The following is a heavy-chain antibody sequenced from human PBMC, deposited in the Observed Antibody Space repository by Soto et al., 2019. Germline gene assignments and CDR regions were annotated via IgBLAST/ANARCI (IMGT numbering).Heavy chain of an antibody. V-gene: IGHV3-23*01. CDR3: AKGLRLPHTLA. Sequence: GWSLRLCCAASGFTFSSYAMSRVRQAPGNGLEWVSAISGSGGSTYDADSVKGRFTISRDNSKNTLYLQMNSLRAEDTAVYYCAKGLRLPHTLAWGQGTLVTVSS. CDR1: GFTFSSYA. J-gene: IGHJ5*02. D-gene: IGHD2-2*02. CDR2: ISGSGGST.